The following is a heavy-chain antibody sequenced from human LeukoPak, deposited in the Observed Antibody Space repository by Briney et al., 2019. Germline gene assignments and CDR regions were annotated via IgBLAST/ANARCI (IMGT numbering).Heavy chain of an antibody. Sequence: SETLSLTCTVSGGSISSYYWSWIRQPPGKGLEWIGYNSGSTNYNPSLKSRVTISLDTSKNQFSLKLSSVTAADTAVYYCARVWRSSSSPYFFDYWGQGTLVTVSS. J-gene: IGHJ4*02. CDR3: ARVWRSSSSPYFFDY. V-gene: IGHV4-59*08. CDR2: NSGST. D-gene: IGHD6-13*01. CDR1: GGSISSYY.